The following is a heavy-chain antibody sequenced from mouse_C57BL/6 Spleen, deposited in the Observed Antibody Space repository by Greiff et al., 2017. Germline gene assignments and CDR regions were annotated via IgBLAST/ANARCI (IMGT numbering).Heavy chain of an antibody. CDR2: IYPGDGDT. Sequence: QVHVQQSGAELVKPGASVKISCKASGYAFSSYWINWVKQRPGKGLEWIGQIYPGDGDTNYNGKFKGKATLTADKSSSTAYMQLSSLTSEDSAVYFCARWGTTVVTMDYWGQGTSVTVSS. V-gene: IGHV1-80*01. CDR3: ARWGTTVVTMDY. CDR1: GYAFSSYW. D-gene: IGHD1-1*01. J-gene: IGHJ4*01.